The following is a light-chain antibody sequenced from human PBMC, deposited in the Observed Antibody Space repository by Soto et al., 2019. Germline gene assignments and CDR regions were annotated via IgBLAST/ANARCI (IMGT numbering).Light chain of an antibody. CDR3: SSYTTSGTPV. V-gene: IGLV2-14*03. Sequence: QSALTQPASVSGSAGRSITISCTGTSADVGAYDYVSWYQHHPGKGPKLMIFDVTIRPSGVSNRFSGSKSGNTASLTISGLQAEDEPDYHCSSYTTSGTPVFGGGTQLTV. CDR2: DVT. J-gene: IGLJ7*01. CDR1: SADVGAYDY.